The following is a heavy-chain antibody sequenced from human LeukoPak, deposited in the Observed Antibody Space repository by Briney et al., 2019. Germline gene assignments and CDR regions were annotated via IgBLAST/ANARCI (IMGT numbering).Heavy chain of an antibody. V-gene: IGHV3-33*01. CDR3: AREMSLSSSGWYRHFDY. CDR1: GFTFSSYG. CDR2: IWYDGSNK. Sequence: GGSLRLSCAASGFTFSSYGMHWVRQAPGKGLEWVAVIWYDGSNKYYADSVKGRYTISRDNSKNTLYLQMNSLRAEDTAVYYCAREMSLSSSGWYRHFDYWGQGTLVTVSS. J-gene: IGHJ4*02. D-gene: IGHD6-19*01.